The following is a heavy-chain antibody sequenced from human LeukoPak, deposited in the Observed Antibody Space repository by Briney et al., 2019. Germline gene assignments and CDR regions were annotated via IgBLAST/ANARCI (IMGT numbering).Heavy chain of an antibody. CDR2: ISSNGGST. CDR1: GFTFSSYA. CDR3: ARGATQQYSSSWLNWFDP. V-gene: IGHV3-64D*06. D-gene: IGHD6-13*01. J-gene: IGHJ5*02. Sequence: PGGSLRLSCSASGFTFSSYAMHWVRQAPGKGLEYVSAISSNGGSTYYADSVKGRFTISRDNSKNTLYLQMSSLRAEDTAVYYCARGATQQYSSSWLNWFDPWGQGTLVTVSS.